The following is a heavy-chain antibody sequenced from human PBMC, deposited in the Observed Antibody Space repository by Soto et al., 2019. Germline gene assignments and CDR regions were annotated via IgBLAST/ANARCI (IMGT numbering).Heavy chain of an antibody. CDR2: ISSNGGST. J-gene: IGHJ4*02. D-gene: IGHD3-10*01. Sequence: GGSLRLSCSASGFTFSSYAMHWVRQAPGKGLEYVSAISSNGGSTYYADSVKGRFTISRDNSKNTLYLQMSSLRAEDTAVYYCVKAAVRLWFGELPYIGGLGYWGQGTLVTVSS. CDR1: GFTFSSYA. V-gene: IGHV3-64D*08. CDR3: VKAAVRLWFGELPYIGGLGY.